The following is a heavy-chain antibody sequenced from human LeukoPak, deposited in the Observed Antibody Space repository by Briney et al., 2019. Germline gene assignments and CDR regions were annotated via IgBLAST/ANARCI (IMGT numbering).Heavy chain of an antibody. V-gene: IGHV3-21*01. J-gene: IGHJ4*02. CDR2: ISSGSTYL. D-gene: IGHD6-19*01. CDR1: GFTFSDFS. Sequence: GGSLRLSCAASGFTFSDFSMHWVRQAPGKGLEWVSSISSGSTYLYSADSLKGRFTISRDNAKKSLYLQMNSLRDEDSAVYHCTRGPTLIGVAGTWPLDYWGQGTLVTVSS. CDR3: TRGPTLIGVAGTWPLDY.